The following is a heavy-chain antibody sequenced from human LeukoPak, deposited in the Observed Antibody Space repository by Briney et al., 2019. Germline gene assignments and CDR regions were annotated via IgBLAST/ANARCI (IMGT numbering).Heavy chain of an antibody. V-gene: IGHV3-48*01. D-gene: IGHD7-27*01. CDR3: GTGDPRFDY. J-gene: IGHJ4*02. CDR2: ISSGSSAI. Sequence: GGSLRLSCAASGFSFSTYSMNWVRQAPGKGLQWVSYISSGSSAIYYTDSVKGRFTITRDDAKNSADLQMNSLRTEDTAVYYCGTGDPRFDYWGQGILVTVSS. CDR1: GFSFSTYS.